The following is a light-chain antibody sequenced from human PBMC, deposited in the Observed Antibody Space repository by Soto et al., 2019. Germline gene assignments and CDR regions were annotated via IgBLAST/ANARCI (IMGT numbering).Light chain of an antibody. V-gene: IGLV2-14*01. Sequence: QSALTQPASVSGSPGQSITISCTGTSSDVGGYNYVSWYQQQPGKAPKLMIYEVSNRPSGVSNRFSGSKSGNTASLTISGLQAADEADYYCGSYTSRSPRVFGGGTTLTVL. J-gene: IGLJ3*02. CDR1: SSDVGGYNY. CDR2: EVS. CDR3: GSYTSRSPRV.